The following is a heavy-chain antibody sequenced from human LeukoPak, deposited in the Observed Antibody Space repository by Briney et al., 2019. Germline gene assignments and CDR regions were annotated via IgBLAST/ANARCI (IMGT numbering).Heavy chain of an antibody. Sequence: SQTLSLTCTVSGGSISSGSYYWSWIRQPAGKGLEWIGRIYTSGSTNYNPSLKSRVTISVDTSKNQFSLKLTSVTAADTALYFCAKNRGVNTPFDYWGQETLVTVSS. V-gene: IGHV4-61*02. J-gene: IGHJ4*02. D-gene: IGHD3-10*01. CDR3: AKNRGVNTPFDY. CDR2: IYTSGST. CDR1: GGSISSGSYY.